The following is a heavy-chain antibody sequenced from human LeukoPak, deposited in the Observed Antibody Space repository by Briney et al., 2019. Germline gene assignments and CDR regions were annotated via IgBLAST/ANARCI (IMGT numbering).Heavy chain of an antibody. CDR2: ISGSGGNT. Sequence: QAGGSLRLSCAASGFTFSRYAMSWVRQSPGKGREWVSAISGSGGNTYSADSVKGRCTISRDNSLQTLFLHMNSLRAEDTAVYYCARGMSATSGYLELEYWGQGALVTVST. CDR1: GFTFSRYA. D-gene: IGHD3-22*01. V-gene: IGHV3-23*01. J-gene: IGHJ4*02. CDR3: ARGMSATSGYLELEY.